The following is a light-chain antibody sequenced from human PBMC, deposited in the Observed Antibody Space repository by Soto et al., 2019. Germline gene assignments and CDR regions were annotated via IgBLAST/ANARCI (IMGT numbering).Light chain of an antibody. J-gene: IGKJ4*01. Sequence: EILMTQSPSTLSVSPGERATLSCRASQSVGNNLAWYRQKSGQAPRRLIYGASTRATGIPARFSGSGSGTEFTLTIESLQSDDFAVYLCQQYRNWPLTFGGGTKVEIK. CDR1: QSVGNN. CDR3: QQYRNWPLT. CDR2: GAS. V-gene: IGKV3-15*01.